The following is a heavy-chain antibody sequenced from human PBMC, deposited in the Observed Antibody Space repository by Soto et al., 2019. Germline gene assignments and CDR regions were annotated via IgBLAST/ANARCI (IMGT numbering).Heavy chain of an antibody. CDR1: GYTFTGYY. CDR2: ISGNGGST. Sequence: SFKASGYTFTGYYMHWVRQAPGKGLEWVSAISGNGGSTYYADSVKGRFTISRDNSKSTLHLQMNSLRVEDTAVYYCAKDRTFGPPLVRFDSWGQGTLVTVSS. V-gene: IGHV3-23*01. CDR3: AKDRTFGPPLVRFDS. J-gene: IGHJ4*02. D-gene: IGHD6-6*01.